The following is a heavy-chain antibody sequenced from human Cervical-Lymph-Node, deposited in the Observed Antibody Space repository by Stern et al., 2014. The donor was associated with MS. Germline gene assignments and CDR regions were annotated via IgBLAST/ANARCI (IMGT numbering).Heavy chain of an antibody. CDR3: ARDRGSYSDY. V-gene: IGHV1-2*02. Sequence: QLVQSGAGVERPGASVKVSCKASGYTFTAYFLHWVRQAPGQGLECMGWISPKTGSSTYAQKFQDRVTMTRDTSINTGYMEVSSLRSDDTAVYYCARDRGSYSDYWGQGTLVAVSS. J-gene: IGHJ4*02. D-gene: IGHD1-26*01. CDR2: ISPKTGSS. CDR1: GYTFTAYF.